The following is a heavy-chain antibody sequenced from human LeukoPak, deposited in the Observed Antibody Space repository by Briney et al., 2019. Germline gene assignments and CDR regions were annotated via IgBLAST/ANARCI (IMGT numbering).Heavy chain of an antibody. D-gene: IGHD3-16*01. Sequence: GGSLRLSCAASGFTVSNNYMSWVRQAPGKGLEWVSGISWNSGSIGYADSVKGRFTISRDNAKNSLYLQMNSLRAEDTALYYCAKDGYDYAGYAFDIWGQGTMVTVSS. V-gene: IGHV3-9*01. J-gene: IGHJ3*02. CDR2: ISWNSGSI. CDR1: GFTVSNNY. CDR3: AKDGYDYAGYAFDI.